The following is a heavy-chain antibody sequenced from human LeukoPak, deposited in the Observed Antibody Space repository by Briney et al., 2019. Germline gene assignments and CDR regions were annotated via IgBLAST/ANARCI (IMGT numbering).Heavy chain of an antibody. CDR1: GFTFSSYG. Sequence: GGSLRLSCAASGFTFSSYGVHWVRQAPGKGLEWVAFIRYDGSNKYYADSVKGRFTISRDNSKNTLYLQMNSLRAEDTAVYYCARDITQQQLVLVWGQGTLVTVSS. CDR2: IRYDGSNK. D-gene: IGHD6-13*01. V-gene: IGHV3-30*02. CDR3: ARDITQQQLVLV. J-gene: IGHJ4*02.